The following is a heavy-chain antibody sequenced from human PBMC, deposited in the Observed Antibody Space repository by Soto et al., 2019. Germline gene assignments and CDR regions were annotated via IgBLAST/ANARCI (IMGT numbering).Heavy chain of an antibody. CDR2: IIPIFGPA. D-gene: IGHD6-13*01. CDR3: GTGSSWTKVES. CDR1: GGTLSRSA. Sequence: QVQLVQSGAAVKKPGSSVQVSCKASGGTLSRSAISWVRQAPGHGLEWMGGIIPIFGPAIYAQQFRGRVRIIADESTRTAYMEMSSLRSDDTAVYYCGTGSSWTKVESWGQGTLVTVSS. V-gene: IGHV1-69*01. J-gene: IGHJ4*02.